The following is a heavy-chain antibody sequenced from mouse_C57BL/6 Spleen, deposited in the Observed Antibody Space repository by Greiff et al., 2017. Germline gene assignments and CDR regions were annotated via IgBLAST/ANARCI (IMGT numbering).Heavy chain of an antibody. Sequence: QVQLKQSGTELVKPGASVKLSCKASGYTFPSYWMHWVKQRPGQGLEWIGNINPSNGGTNYNEKFKSKATLTVDKSSSTAYMQLSSLTSEDSAVYYCARGPPYYSNPFAYWGQGTLVTVSA. CDR3: ARGPPYYSNPFAY. CDR1: GYTFPSYW. D-gene: IGHD2-5*01. CDR2: INPSNGGT. J-gene: IGHJ3*01. V-gene: IGHV1-53*01.